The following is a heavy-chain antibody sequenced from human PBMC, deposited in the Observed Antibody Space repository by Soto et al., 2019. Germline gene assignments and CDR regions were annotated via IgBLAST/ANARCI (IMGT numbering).Heavy chain of an antibody. CDR1: GYTFAGYY. D-gene: IGHD6-19*01. J-gene: IGHJ4*02. CDR2: INPNSGGT. CDR3: ASPGIAVAGTEFDY. V-gene: IGHV1-2*02. Sequence: ASVQVPCKASGYTFAGYYMHWVRQAPGQGLEWMGWINPNSGGTNYAQKFQGRVTMTRDTSISTAYMELSRLRSDDTAVYYCASPGIAVAGTEFDYWGQGTLVTVSS.